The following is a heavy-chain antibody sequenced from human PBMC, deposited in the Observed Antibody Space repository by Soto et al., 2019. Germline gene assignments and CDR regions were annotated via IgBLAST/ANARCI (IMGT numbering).Heavy chain of an antibody. V-gene: IGHV1-46*01. Sequence: GASVKFACKASGYTFTSYYMHWVREAPGQGLEWMGIINPSGGSTSYAQKFQGRVTMTRDTSTSTVYMELSSLRSEDTAVYYCARAFPPRDYDFWSGYYSNFDYWGQGTLVTVSS. CDR1: GYTFTSYY. CDR3: ARAFPPRDYDFWSGYYSNFDY. CDR2: INPSGGST. J-gene: IGHJ4*02. D-gene: IGHD3-3*01.